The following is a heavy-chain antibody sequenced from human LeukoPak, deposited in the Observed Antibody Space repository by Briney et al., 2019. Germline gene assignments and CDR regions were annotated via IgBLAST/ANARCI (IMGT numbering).Heavy chain of an antibody. CDR2: ISSSTSYI. V-gene: IGHV3-21*01. Sequence: GGSLRLSRAASGFTFITYSMNWVRQAPGEGLEWVSSISSSTSYIYYADSVKGRFTITRDNAKNSLYLQLNSLRAEDTAVYYCARDLHGDYAFDYWGQGTLVTVSS. CDR1: GFTFITYS. CDR3: ARDLHGDYAFDY. J-gene: IGHJ4*02. D-gene: IGHD4-17*01.